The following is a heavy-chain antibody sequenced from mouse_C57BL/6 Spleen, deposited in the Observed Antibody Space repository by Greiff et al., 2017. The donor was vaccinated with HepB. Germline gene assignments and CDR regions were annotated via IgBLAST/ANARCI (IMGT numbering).Heavy chain of an antibody. CDR3: ARGRAPYYGKDVDY. Sequence: QVQLQQPGAELVRPGTSVKLSCKASGYTFTSYWMHWVKQRPGQGLEWIGVIDPSDSYTNYNQKFKGKATLTVDTSSSTAYMQLSSLTSEDSAVYYCARGRAPYYGKDVDYWGQGTTLTVSS. J-gene: IGHJ2*01. D-gene: IGHD1-1*01. CDR1: GYTFTSYW. CDR2: IDPSDSYT. V-gene: IGHV1-59*01.